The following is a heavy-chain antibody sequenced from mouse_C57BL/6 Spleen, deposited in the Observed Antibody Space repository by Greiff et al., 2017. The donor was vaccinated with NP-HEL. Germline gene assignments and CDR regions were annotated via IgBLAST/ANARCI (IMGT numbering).Heavy chain of an antibody. J-gene: IGHJ3*01. CDR1: VFTFSDAW. Sequence: EVQLQQSGGGLVPPVFSMQLSCSSSVFTFSDAWMDWVRQSPSKGLEWVAEIRNKANNHATYYAESVKGRFTISRDDSKSSVYLQMNSLRAEDTGIYYCTRPLSGGFAYWGQGTLVTVSA. CDR3: TRPLSGGFAY. D-gene: IGHD2-3*01. V-gene: IGHV6-6*01. CDR2: IRNKANNHAT.